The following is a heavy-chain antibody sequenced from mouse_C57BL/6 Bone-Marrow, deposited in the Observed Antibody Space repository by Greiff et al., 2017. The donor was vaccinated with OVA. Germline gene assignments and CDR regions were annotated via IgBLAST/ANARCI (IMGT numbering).Heavy chain of an antibody. V-gene: IGHV1-69*01. CDR2: IDPSDSYT. Sequence: QVQLQQPGAELVMPGASVKLSCKASGYTFTSYWMHWVKQRPGQGLEWIGEIDPSDSYTNYNQKFKGKSTLTVDKSSSPAYMQLSSLTSEDSAVYYCARGDYGFDYWGQGTTLTVSS. CDR1: GYTFTSYW. D-gene: IGHD2-4*01. CDR3: ARGDYGFDY. J-gene: IGHJ2*01.